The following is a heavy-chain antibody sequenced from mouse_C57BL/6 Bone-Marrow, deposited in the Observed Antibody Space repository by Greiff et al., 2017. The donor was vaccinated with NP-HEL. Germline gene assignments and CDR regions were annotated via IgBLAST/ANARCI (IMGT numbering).Heavy chain of an antibody. CDR1: GYTFPSYW. D-gene: IGHD2-1*01. CDR2: IDPSDSYT. V-gene: IGHV1-50*01. Sequence: VKLQESGAELVKPGASVKLSCKASGYTFPSYWMQWVKQRPGQGLEWIGEIDPSDSYTNYNQKFKGKATLTVDTSSSTAYMQLSSLTSEDSAVYYCAREGDYGILYYFDYWGQGTTLTVSS. CDR3: AREGDYGILYYFDY. J-gene: IGHJ2*01.